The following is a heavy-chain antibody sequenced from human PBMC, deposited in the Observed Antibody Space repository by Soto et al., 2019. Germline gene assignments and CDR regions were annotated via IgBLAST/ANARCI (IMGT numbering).Heavy chain of an antibody. V-gene: IGHV4-34*01. Sequence: SETLSLTCAVYGGSFSGYYWSWIRQPPGKGLEWIGEINHSGSTNYNPSLKSRVTISVDTSKNQFSLKLSSVTAADTAVYYCAGHTRVVVVVAVTPGVYYFDNWGEGTLVTVTS. J-gene: IGHJ4*02. CDR1: GGSFSGYY. CDR2: INHSGST. D-gene: IGHD2-15*01. CDR3: AGHTRVVVVVAVTPGVYYFDN.